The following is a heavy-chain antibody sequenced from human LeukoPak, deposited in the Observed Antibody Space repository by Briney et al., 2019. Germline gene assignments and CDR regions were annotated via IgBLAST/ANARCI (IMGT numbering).Heavy chain of an antibody. Sequence: SETLSLTCTVSGGSISSYYWSWIRQPPGKGLEWIGYIYYSGSTNYNPSLKSRVTISVDTSKNQFSLKLSSVTAADMAVYYCARRDYDILTGYSYYYMDVWGKGTTVTVSS. J-gene: IGHJ6*03. CDR3: ARRDYDILTGYSYYYMDV. V-gene: IGHV4-59*08. CDR2: IYYSGST. D-gene: IGHD3-9*01. CDR1: GGSISSYY.